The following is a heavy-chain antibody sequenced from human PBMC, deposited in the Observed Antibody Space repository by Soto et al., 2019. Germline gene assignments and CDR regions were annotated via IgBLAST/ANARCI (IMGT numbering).Heavy chain of an antibody. CDR2: INPNGGST. D-gene: IGHD6-6*01. J-gene: IGHJ4*02. Sequence: QVQLVQPGAEGKKPGASLKFSCKPSGSIFTNFSIHWVRQAPGQGLEWIGIINPNGGSTNYAQNFQGRVTMTRDTSTSTVYMDLSSLRSEDTAVYYCTRGLASGDYWGQGTLITVSS. CDR3: TRGLASGDY. V-gene: IGHV1-46*03. CDR1: GSIFTNFS.